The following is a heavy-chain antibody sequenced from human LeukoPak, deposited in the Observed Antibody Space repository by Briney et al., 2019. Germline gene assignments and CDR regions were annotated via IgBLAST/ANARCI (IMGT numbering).Heavy chain of an antibody. V-gene: IGHV3-53*01. J-gene: IGHJ6*03. Sequence: GGSLRLSCAASGFTVSNNYMSWVRQAPGKGLEWVSVIYSGGSTYYADSVKGRFTISRDNSKNTLYLQMNSLRAEDTAVYYCARGSSGPSVYYYYYYYMDVWGKGTTVTVSS. CDR1: GFTVSNNY. CDR3: ARGSSGPSVYYYYYYYMDV. CDR2: IYSGGST. D-gene: IGHD3-22*01.